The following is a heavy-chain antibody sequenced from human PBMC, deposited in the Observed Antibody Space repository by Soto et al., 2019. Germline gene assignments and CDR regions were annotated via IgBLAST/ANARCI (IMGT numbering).Heavy chain of an antibody. CDR1: GGSISSGGYY. D-gene: IGHD2-15*01. CDR3: ASVPPKRWSVSYFDY. V-gene: IGHV4-31*03. J-gene: IGHJ4*02. CDR2: IYYSGST. Sequence: QVQLQESGPGLVKPSQTLSLTCTVSGGSISSGGYYWSWIRQHPGKGMEWIGYIYYSGSTYYNPSLISRVTISVDKSKNQFSLKLSSVTAADTAVYYCASVPPKRWSVSYFDYWGQGTLVTVSS.